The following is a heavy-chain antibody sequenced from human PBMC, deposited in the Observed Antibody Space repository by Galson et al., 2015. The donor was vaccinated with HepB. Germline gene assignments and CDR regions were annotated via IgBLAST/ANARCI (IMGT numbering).Heavy chain of an antibody. CDR3: ARGPHTLPGSGRRLRYGMDV. V-gene: IGHV1-69*13. J-gene: IGHJ6*02. Sequence: SVKVSCKASGGTFSSYAISWVRQAPGQGLEWMGGIIPIFGTANYAQKFQGRVTITADESTSTAYMELSSLRSEDTAVYYCARGPHTLPGSGRRLRYGMDVWGQGTTVTVSS. CDR2: IIPIFGTA. D-gene: IGHD3-10*01. CDR1: GGTFSSYA.